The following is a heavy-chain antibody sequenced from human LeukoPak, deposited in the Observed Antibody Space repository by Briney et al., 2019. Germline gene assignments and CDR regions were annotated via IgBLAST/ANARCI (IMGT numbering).Heavy chain of an antibody. D-gene: IGHD6-13*01. CDR2: ISWNSGSI. V-gene: IGHV3-9*01. CDR3: AKALDSSMPRGIDV. Sequence: GGSLRLSCAASGFTFDDYAMHWVRQAPGKGLEWVSGISWNSGSIGYADSVKGRFTISRDNAKNSLYLQMNSLRAEDTALYYCAKALDSSMPRGIDVWGQGTTVTVSS. J-gene: IGHJ6*02. CDR1: GFTFDDYA.